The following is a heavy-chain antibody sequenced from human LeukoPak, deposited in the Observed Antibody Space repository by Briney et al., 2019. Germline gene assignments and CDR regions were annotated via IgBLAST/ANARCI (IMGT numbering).Heavy chain of an antibody. J-gene: IGHJ3*02. CDR1: GFTFGSYS. Sequence: GGSLRLSCAASGFTFGSYSMNWVRQAPGKGLEWISYISGSSSAIYYADSVKGRFTISRDNAKNSLYLQMNSLRDEDTAVYYCAEVRSSASDIWGQGTMVTVSS. D-gene: IGHD3-10*01. CDR3: AEVRSSASDI. V-gene: IGHV3-48*02. CDR2: ISGSSSAI.